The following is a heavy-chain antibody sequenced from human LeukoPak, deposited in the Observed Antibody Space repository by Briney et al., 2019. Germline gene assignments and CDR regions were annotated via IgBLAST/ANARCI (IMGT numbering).Heavy chain of an antibody. Sequence: GGSLRLSCAASGFTFSSYWMHWVRQAPGKGLVWVSRINSDGSSTSYADSVKGRFTISRDNAKNTLYLQMNSRRAEDTAVYYCPRDPTGYCSSTSCYLFSNNYGMDVWGQGTTVTVSS. CDR1: GFTFSSYW. CDR3: PRDPTGYCSSTSCYLFSNNYGMDV. J-gene: IGHJ6*02. V-gene: IGHV3-74*01. D-gene: IGHD2-2*01. CDR2: INSDGSST.